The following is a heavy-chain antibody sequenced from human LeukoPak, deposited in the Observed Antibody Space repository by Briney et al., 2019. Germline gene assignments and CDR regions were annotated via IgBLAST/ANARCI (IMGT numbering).Heavy chain of an antibody. CDR1: GGSISSYY. J-gene: IGHJ3*02. D-gene: IGHD2-2*01. Sequence: SETLSLTCTVSGGSISSYYWNWIRQPPGKGLEWIGYMYYSGSTNYNPSLKSRVTISVDTSKSHFSLKLSSITAADTAVYYCARGRDQLPHDAFDIWGRGTMVTVSS. V-gene: IGHV4-59*01. CDR2: MYYSGST. CDR3: ARGRDQLPHDAFDI.